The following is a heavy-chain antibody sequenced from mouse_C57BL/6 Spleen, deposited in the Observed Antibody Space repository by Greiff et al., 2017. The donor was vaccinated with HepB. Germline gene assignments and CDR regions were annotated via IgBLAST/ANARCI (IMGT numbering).Heavy chain of an antibody. CDR3: ARSDTTVVARYFDV. J-gene: IGHJ1*03. Sequence: VKLVESGAELVKPGASVKISCKASGYAFSSYWMNWVKQRPGKGLEWIGQIYPGDGDTNYNGKFKGKATLTADKSSSTAYMQLSSLTSEDSAVYFCARSDTTVVARYFDVWGTGTTVTVSS. CDR2: IYPGDGDT. D-gene: IGHD1-1*01. V-gene: IGHV1-80*01. CDR1: GYAFSSYW.